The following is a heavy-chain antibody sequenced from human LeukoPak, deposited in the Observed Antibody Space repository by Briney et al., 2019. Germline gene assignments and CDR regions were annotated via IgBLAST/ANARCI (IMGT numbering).Heavy chain of an antibody. J-gene: IGHJ6*03. CDR2: INPNSGGT. D-gene: IGHD1-1*01. Sequence: ASVEVSCKASGYTFTGYYIHWVRQAPGQGLEWMGWINPNSGGTNYAQKFQGRVTMTRDTSISTAYMELSRLRSDDTAVYFCARGRVSSSTWYSTYYYYFYMDVWGKGTTVTVSS. CDR3: ARGRVSSSTWYSTYYYYFYMDV. V-gene: IGHV1-2*02. CDR1: GYTFTGYY.